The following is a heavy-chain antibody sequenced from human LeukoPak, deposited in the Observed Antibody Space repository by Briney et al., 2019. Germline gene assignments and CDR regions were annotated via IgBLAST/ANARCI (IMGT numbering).Heavy chain of an antibody. CDR2: IIPIFGTA. CDR1: GYTFTSYY. J-gene: IGHJ4*02. V-gene: IGHV1-69*06. D-gene: IGHD6-6*01. Sequence: GASVKVSCKASGYTFTSYYMHWVRQAPGQGLEWMGGIIPIFGTANYAQKFQGRVTITADKSTATTFLELSSLRSEDTAIYYCARAGQAIAAREYWGQGTLVTVSS. CDR3: ARAGQAIAAREY.